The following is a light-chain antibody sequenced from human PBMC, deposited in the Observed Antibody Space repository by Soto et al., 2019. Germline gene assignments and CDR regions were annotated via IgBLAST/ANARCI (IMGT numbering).Light chain of an antibody. V-gene: IGLV2-14*01. J-gene: IGLJ1*01. CDR1: SSDVGGYIY. CDR3: SSYTSRSTPLV. Sequence: QSALTQPASVSGSPEQSITMSCTGTSSDVGGYIYVSWYQQHPGKAPKLMIYEVSNRPSGVSNRFSGSKSGNTASLTISGLQAEDEADYYCSSYTSRSTPLVFGTGTKVTVL. CDR2: EVS.